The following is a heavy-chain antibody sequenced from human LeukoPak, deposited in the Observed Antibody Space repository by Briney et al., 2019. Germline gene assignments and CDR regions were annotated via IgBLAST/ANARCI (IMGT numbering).Heavy chain of an antibody. CDR3: ARDLGVYGSGSYFYR. Sequence: ASVKVSCKASGYTFTGYYMHWARQAPGQGLEWMGWINPNSGGTDYAQKFQGRVTMTRDTSISTAYMELSRLRSDDTAVYYCARDLGVYGSGSYFYRWGQGTLVTVSS. CDR2: INPNSGGT. J-gene: IGHJ4*02. V-gene: IGHV1-2*02. CDR1: GYTFTGYY. D-gene: IGHD3-10*01.